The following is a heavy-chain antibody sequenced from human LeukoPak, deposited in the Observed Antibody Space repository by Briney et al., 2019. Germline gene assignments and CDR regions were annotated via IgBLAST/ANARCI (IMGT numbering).Heavy chain of an antibody. CDR1: GYTFTSYG. V-gene: IGHV1-69*04. D-gene: IGHD3-10*01. CDR3: ARVGLGTGYFDY. Sequence: SVKVSCKASGYTFTSYGISWVRQAPRQGLEWMGRIIPILGIANYAQKFQGRVTITADKSTSTAYMELSSLRSEDAAVYYCARVGLGTGYFDYWGQGTLVTVSS. CDR2: IIPILGIA. J-gene: IGHJ4*02.